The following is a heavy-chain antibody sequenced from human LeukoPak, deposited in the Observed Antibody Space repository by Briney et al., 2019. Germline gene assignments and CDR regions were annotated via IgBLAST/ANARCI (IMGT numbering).Heavy chain of an antibody. V-gene: IGHV4-4*07. J-gene: IGHJ4*02. CDR1: GDSTNGYY. Sequence: SETLSLTCTVSGDSTNGYYWSWIRQPAGEGLEWIGRIYTSGTTNYNPSLKSRVTMSVDTSKTQFSLRLNSMTAADTAVYYCARGIGTTNFDYWGQGALVTVSS. CDR3: ARGIGTTNFDY. D-gene: IGHD1-7*01. CDR2: IYTSGTT.